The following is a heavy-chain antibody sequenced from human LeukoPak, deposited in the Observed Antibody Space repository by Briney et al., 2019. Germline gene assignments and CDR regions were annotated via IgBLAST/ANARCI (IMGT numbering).Heavy chain of an antibody. CDR3: ASSPSGYSPYYFDH. J-gene: IGHJ4*02. Sequence: GGSLRLSCAASGFTFSTYAMHWVRQAPGKGLEWVAVISYDGSNRYYADSVKGRFTISRDNSKNTLNLQMNSLRAEDTAVYYCASSPSGYSPYYFDHWGQGTLVTVSS. CDR1: GFTFSTYA. V-gene: IGHV3-30*01. D-gene: IGHD5-12*01. CDR2: ISYDGSNR.